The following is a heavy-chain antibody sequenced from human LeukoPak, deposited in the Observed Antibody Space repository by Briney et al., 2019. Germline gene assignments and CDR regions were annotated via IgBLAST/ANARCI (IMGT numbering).Heavy chain of an antibody. D-gene: IGHD1-26*01. V-gene: IGHV1-2*02. CDR1: GYTFTSYY. CDR2: INPNSGGT. CDR3: ARLGAAAGTSIVGATAADY. J-gene: IGHJ4*02. Sequence: GASVKVSCKASGYTFTSYYMHWVRQAPGQGLEWMGWINPNSGGTNYAQKFQGRVTMTRDTSISTAYMELSRLRSDDTAVYYCARLGAAAGTSIVGATAADYWGQGTLVTVSS.